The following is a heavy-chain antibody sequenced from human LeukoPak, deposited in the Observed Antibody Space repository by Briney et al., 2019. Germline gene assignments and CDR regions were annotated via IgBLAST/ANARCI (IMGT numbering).Heavy chain of an antibody. V-gene: IGHV1-2*02. CDR1: GYTFTGYW. D-gene: IGHD2-8*01. CDR3: ARGGLRVMVYRLYYMDV. Sequence: GASVKVSCKAFGYTFTGYWMHWVRQAPGQGLEWMGWINPNSGDTKYAQKFQGRVTMTRDTSISTAYMELTRLRSDDTAVYYCARGGLRVMVYRLYYMDVWGKGTTVTVSS. CDR2: INPNSGDT. J-gene: IGHJ6*03.